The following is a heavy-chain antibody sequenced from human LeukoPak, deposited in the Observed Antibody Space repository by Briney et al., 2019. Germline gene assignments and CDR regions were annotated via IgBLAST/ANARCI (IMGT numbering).Heavy chain of an antibody. CDR1: GYTFTIYW. V-gene: IGHV5-51*01. Sequence: GESLKISGRGSGYTFTIYWIGWVRRIPGKGLEWMGIIYPGDSDTRYSPSFQGQVTISADKSISTAYLQWSSPKASDTAMYFCARGGYSGYGIDYWGQGTLVTVSS. CDR2: IYPGDSDT. CDR3: ARGGYSGYGIDY. D-gene: IGHD5-12*01. J-gene: IGHJ4*02.